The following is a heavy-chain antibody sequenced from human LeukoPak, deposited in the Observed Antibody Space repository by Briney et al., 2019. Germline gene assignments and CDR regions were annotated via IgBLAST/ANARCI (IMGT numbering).Heavy chain of an antibody. CDR2: IIPIFGTA. D-gene: IGHD5-24*01. Sequence: GASVKVSCQASGGTFSSYAISWVRQAPGQGLEWMGGIIPIFGTANTAQKFQGRVTITADESTSTAYMELSSLRTEDTAVYYCARDRDPGHGYNSCYYWGQGTLVTVSS. CDR3: ARDRDPGHGYNSCYY. J-gene: IGHJ4*02. V-gene: IGHV1-69*13. CDR1: GGTFSSYA.